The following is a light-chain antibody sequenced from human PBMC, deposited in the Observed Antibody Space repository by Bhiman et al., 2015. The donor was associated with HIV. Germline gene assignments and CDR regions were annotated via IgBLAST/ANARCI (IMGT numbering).Light chain of an antibody. CDR2: NDN. Sequence: SYELTQPPSVSVSPGQTATITCSGDKLGDKYVCWYQQKPGQSPVLVIFNDNLRPSGIPERFSGSNSGNTATLTITGTQAVDEGDYYCQAWDSKTLFVFGNGTKVTVL. J-gene: IGLJ1*01. CDR3: QAWDSKTLFV. CDR1: KLGDKY. V-gene: IGLV3-1*01.